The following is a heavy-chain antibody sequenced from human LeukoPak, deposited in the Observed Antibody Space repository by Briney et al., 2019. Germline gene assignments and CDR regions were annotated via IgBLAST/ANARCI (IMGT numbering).Heavy chain of an antibody. V-gene: IGHV4-34*01. CDR3: ARGGYSGYRSRFDY. J-gene: IGHJ4*02. D-gene: IGHD5-12*01. CDR1: GGPFSGYS. Sequence: SETLSLTCAVHGGPFSGYSWNWIRQPPGMGLEWIGEVNHSGSINYNPSLKSRVTISVDTAKNQFSLKLSSVTAADTSVYYCARGGYSGYRSRFDYWGQGTLVTVSS. CDR2: VNHSGSI.